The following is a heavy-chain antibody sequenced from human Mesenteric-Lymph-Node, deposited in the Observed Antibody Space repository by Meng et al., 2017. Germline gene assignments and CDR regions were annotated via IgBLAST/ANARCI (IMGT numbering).Heavy chain of an antibody. V-gene: IGHV1-46*01. CDR3: ATTPTHTLGSDIDY. CDR1: GDTSTSNY. CDR2: IDPSGESP. D-gene: IGHD3-10*01. J-gene: IGHJ4*02. Sequence: QVQLLQSGAEVKKPGASVKVSCKASGDTSTSNYMHWVRQAPGQGLEWLGIIDPSGESPSYAQKFRGRVTMARDTSTSTVYMELISLGSDDTAVYYCATTPTHTLGSDIDYWGQGTLVTVSS.